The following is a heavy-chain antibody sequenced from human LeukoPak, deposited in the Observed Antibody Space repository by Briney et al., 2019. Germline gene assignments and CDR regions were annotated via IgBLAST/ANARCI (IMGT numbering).Heavy chain of an antibody. Sequence: SQTLSLTCTVSGGSISSGSYYWSWIRQPAGKGLEWIGRIYTSGSTNYNPSLKSRVTISVDTSKNQFSLKLSSVTAADTAVYYCARDRHSNRLTAFDIWGQGTMVTVSS. CDR2: IYTSGST. CDR3: ARDRHSNRLTAFDI. D-gene: IGHD4-11*01. J-gene: IGHJ3*02. CDR1: GGSISSGSYY. V-gene: IGHV4-61*02.